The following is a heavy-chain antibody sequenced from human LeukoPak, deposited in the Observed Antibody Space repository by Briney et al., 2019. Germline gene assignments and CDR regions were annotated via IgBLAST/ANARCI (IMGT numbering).Heavy chain of an antibody. D-gene: IGHD1-26*01. Sequence: GGSLRLSCAASGFIFSDYAMTWVRQAPGKGLEWVAVIWYDGSNKYYADSVKGRFTISRDNSKNTLYLQMNSLRAEDTAVYYCARDGRSYYYYYMDVWGKGTTVTVSS. J-gene: IGHJ6*03. CDR1: GFIFSDYA. CDR2: IWYDGSNK. CDR3: ARDGRSYYYYYMDV. V-gene: IGHV3-33*08.